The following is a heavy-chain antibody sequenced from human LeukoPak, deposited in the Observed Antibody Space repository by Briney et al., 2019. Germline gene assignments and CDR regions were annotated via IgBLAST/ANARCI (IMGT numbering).Heavy chain of an antibody. CDR1: GFTFSDYY. V-gene: IGHV3-11*01. CDR3: ARDQSGLRYFDWLSPPAYYMDV. Sequence: PGGSLRLSCAASGFTFSDYYMSWIRQAPGKGLEWVSYISSSGSTIYYADSVEGRFTISRDNAKNSLYLQMNSLRAEDTAVYYCARDQSGLRYFDWLSPPAYYMDVWGKGTTVTVSS. J-gene: IGHJ6*03. CDR2: ISSSGSTI. D-gene: IGHD3-9*01.